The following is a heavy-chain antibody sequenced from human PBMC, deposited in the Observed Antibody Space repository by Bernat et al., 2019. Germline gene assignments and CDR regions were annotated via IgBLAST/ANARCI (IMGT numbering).Heavy chain of an antibody. V-gene: IGHV3-66*01. CDR1: GFTVSSNY. CDR2: IYSGGST. J-gene: IGHJ4*02. D-gene: IGHD3-22*01. CDR3: ARDEGGYDSSLLGY. Sequence: EVQLVESGGGLVQPGGSLRLSCAASGFTVSSNYMSWVRQAPGKGLEWVSVIYSGGSTYYADSVKGRFTISRDNSKNMLYLQMNSLRAEDTAMYYCARDEGGYDSSLLGYWGQGTLVTVSS.